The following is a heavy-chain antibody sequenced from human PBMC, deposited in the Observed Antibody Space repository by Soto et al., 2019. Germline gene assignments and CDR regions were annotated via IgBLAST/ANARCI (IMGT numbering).Heavy chain of an antibody. V-gene: IGHV3-33*01. J-gene: IGHJ5*02. CDR2: IWYDGSNK. CDR3: ARGGRITFGGVVATGWFDT. Sequence: QVQLVESGGGVVQPGRSLRLSCVTSGFTFSTFGMHWVRQAPGQGLEWVAVIWYDGSNKYYADSVKGRFTISRDNSKNTLSLQVNSPRAEETAVDYCARGGRITFGGVVATGWFDTWGQGTLVTVSS. D-gene: IGHD3-16*02. CDR1: GFTFSTFG.